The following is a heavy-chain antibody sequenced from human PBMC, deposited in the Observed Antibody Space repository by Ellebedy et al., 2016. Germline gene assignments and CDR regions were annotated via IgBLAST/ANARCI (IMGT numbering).Heavy chain of an antibody. CDR2: IYYIGST. CDR3: ARLKAWFDP. Sequence: SETLSLTCTVSGGSISSYYWSWIRQPPGKGLEWIGYIYYIGSTNYNPSLKSRVTISVDTSKNQFSLKLSSVTAADTAVYYCARLKAWFDPWGQGTLVTVSS. V-gene: IGHV4-59*01. J-gene: IGHJ5*02. CDR1: GGSISSYY.